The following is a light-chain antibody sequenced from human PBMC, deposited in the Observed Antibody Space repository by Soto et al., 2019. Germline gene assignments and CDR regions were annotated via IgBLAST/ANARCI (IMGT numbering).Light chain of an antibody. CDR3: QQTYSTLALT. J-gene: IGKJ4*01. V-gene: IGKV1-39*01. Sequence: DLQMTQSPFSLAASVGDTVTVSCRSSQNIDTFLNWYRHKPGKAPELLIFGASRLHSGVPSRFSGGGSGTEFTLNISSLQPEDFATYYCQQTYSTLALTFGGGTKVDIK. CDR1: QNIDTF. CDR2: GAS.